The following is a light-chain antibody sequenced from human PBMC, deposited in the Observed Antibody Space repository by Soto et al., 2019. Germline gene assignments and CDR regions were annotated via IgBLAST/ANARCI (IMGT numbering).Light chain of an antibody. CDR2: SSN. CDR1: SSNIGSYT. CDR3: AAWDDSLNGVL. Sequence: QSVLTQPPSASGTPGQRVTISCSGSSSNIGSYTVNWYRQVPGTAPKLLIYSSNQRPSGVSDRFSGAKSGTSASLAISGLQSEDEADYYCAAWDDSLNGVLFGGGTKLTVL. V-gene: IGLV1-44*01. J-gene: IGLJ2*01.